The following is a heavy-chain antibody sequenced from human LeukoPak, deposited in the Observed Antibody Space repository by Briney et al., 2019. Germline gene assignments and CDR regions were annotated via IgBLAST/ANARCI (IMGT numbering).Heavy chain of an antibody. V-gene: IGHV1-69*06. J-gene: IGHJ5*02. CDR3: ARKVPNDSSGYYYRGQFDP. Sequence: SVKVSCKSSGYTFTSYAMNWVRQAPGQGLEWMGGIIPIFGTANYAQKFQGRVTITADKSTSTAYMELSSLRSEDTAVYYCARKVPNDSSGYYYRGQFDPWGQGTLVTVSS. CDR1: GYTFTSYA. CDR2: IIPIFGTA. D-gene: IGHD3-22*01.